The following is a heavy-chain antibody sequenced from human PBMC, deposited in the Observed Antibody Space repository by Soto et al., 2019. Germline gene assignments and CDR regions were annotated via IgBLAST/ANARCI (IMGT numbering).Heavy chain of an antibody. D-gene: IGHD1-26*01. V-gene: IGHV3-11*01. CDR3: AKDNAVGATRDYFDY. CDR1: GFTFSDFY. CDR2: ISDDGYTI. J-gene: IGHJ4*02. Sequence: PGGSLRLSCATSGFTFSDFYMSWVRQAPGKGPEWVSYISDDGYTIYYADSVKGRFTISRDNSKNTLYLQMNSLRAEDTAVYYCAKDNAVGATRDYFDYWGQGTLVTVSS.